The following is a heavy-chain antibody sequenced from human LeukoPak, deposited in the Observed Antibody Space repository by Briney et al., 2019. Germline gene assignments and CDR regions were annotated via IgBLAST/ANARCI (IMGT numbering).Heavy chain of an antibody. D-gene: IGHD3-22*01. J-gene: IGHJ4*02. V-gene: IGHV3-23*01. Sequence: AGGPLRLSCAASGFTFSSYAMSWVRQAPGKGLEWVSTISDSGGSTYYADSVKGRFTISRDNSKNTLYLQMNSLRAEDTAVYCCAKKPSSGYYYIDYWGRGTLVTVSS. CDR1: GFTFSSYA. CDR2: ISDSGGST. CDR3: AKKPSSGYYYIDY.